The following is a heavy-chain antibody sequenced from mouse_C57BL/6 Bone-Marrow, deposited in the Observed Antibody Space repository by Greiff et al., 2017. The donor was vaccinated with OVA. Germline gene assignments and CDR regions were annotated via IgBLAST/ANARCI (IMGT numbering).Heavy chain of an antibody. CDR2: IYWDDDK. CDR1: GFSLSTSGMG. J-gene: IGHJ4*01. Sequence: QVTLKESGPGILQSSQTLSLTCSFSGFSLSTSGMGVSWIRQPSGKGLEWLAHIYWDDDKRYNPSLKCRLTITKDTSRNQVFLQLTSVDTADTATDYGARPHDGSYAMDYWGQGTSVTVSS. CDR3: ARPHDGSYAMDY. D-gene: IGHD2-3*01. V-gene: IGHV8-12*01.